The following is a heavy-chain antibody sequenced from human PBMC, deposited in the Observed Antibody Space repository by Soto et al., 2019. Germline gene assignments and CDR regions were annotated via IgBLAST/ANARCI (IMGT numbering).Heavy chain of an antibody. CDR1: GFTFSGSA. V-gene: IGHV3-73*01. D-gene: IGHD3-3*01. CDR2: IRSKANSYAT. Sequence: PGGSLRLSCAASGFTFSGSAMHWVRQASGKGLEWVGRIRSKANSYATAYAASVKGRFTISRDDSKNTAYPQMNSLKTEDTAVYYCTRGEGDYDFWSGYYQHYYYYGMDVWGQGTMVTVSS. J-gene: IGHJ6*02. CDR3: TRGEGDYDFWSGYYQHYYYYGMDV.